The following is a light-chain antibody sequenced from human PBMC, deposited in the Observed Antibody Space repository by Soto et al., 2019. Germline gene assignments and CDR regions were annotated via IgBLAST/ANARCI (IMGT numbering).Light chain of an antibody. CDR2: GAS. CDR3: QQYNNWTPIT. CDR1: QRVSSN. V-gene: IGKV3-15*01. J-gene: IGKJ5*01. Sequence: EIVMTQAPATLSVSPGERATLSCSASQRVSSNLAWYHQKPGQAPRILIYGASTRATGIPARFSGSGSGTEFTLTISSLQSEDFAVYYCQQYNNWTPITLGQGTRLEI.